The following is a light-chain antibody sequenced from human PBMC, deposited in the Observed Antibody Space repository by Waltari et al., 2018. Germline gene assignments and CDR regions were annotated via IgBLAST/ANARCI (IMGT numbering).Light chain of an antibody. CDR2: EVT. Sequence: SALTQPASVSGSLGQSITISCSGSTSDVGSGNLVSWYQQFPGTVPKLIIYEVTKRPSGVSSRFSGSKSGNMASLTISRLQPEDEADYYCCSYRIGSTPGVFGGGTKVTVL. CDR1: TSDVGSGNL. J-gene: IGLJ3*02. V-gene: IGLV2-23*02. CDR3: CSYRIGSTPGV.